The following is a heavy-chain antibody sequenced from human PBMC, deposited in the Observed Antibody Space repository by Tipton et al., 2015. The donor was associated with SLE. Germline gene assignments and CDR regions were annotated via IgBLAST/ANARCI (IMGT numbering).Heavy chain of an antibody. V-gene: IGHV4-34*01. J-gene: IGHJ3*01. CDR1: GGSFSGYY. D-gene: IGHD3-22*01. Sequence: LRLSCAVYGGSFSGYYWSWIRQSPEKGLEWIGEINYSGSTKYNPPLKSRVTISVDASKNQFSLKMNFMTAADTAVYYCATSLNYYDSSGPEAWGQGTIATVSS. CDR2: INYSGST. CDR3: ATSLNYYDSSGPEA.